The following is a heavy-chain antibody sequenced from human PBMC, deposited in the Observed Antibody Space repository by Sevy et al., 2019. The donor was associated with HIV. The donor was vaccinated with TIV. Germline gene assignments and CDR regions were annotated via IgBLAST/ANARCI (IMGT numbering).Heavy chain of an antibody. CDR3: ARLVQLHCNGAHCYPFDY. D-gene: IGHD2-21*01. CDR2: IYPDDSDT. J-gene: IGHJ4*02. CDR1: GYSFTTYW. Sequence: GESLKISCEGSGYSFTTYWIGWVRQMPGKGLEWMGVIYPDDSDTGDNPSFPGQVTISADKSINTACLEWSSLKASDTAIYYCARLVQLHCNGAHCYPFDYWGQGTLVTVSS. V-gene: IGHV5-51*01.